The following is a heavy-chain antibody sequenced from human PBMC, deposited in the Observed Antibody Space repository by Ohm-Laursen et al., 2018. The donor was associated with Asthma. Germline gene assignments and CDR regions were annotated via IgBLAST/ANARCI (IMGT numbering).Heavy chain of an antibody. V-gene: IGHV3-23*01. J-gene: IGHJ6*02. CDR1: GFIISTYD. Sequence: SLRLSCTASGFIISTYDMSWVRQAPGKGLEWVSSIRGSVDRTVYAGPVKGRFTISRDTSKNTLFLQMNSLRADDTATYYCAKYRVATFAGSLDVWGQGTTVTVSS. D-gene: IGHD2-15*01. CDR3: AKYRVATFAGSLDV. CDR2: IRGSVDRT.